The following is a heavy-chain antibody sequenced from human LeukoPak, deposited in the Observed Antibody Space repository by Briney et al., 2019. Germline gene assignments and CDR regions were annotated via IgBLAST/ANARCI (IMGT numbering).Heavy chain of an antibody. CDR3: ARVLVYSSGWSPFDY. Sequence: SETLSLTCTVSGGSISSYYWSWIRQPPGKGLEWIGYIYYSGSTNYNPSLKSRVTISVDTSKNQFSLKLSSVTAADTAVYYCARVLVYSSGWSPFDYWGQGTLVTVSS. CDR1: GGSISSYY. J-gene: IGHJ4*02. V-gene: IGHV4-59*01. CDR2: IYYSGST. D-gene: IGHD6-19*01.